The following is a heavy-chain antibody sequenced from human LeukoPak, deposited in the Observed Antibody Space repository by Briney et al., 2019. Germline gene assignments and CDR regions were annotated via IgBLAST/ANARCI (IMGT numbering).Heavy chain of an antibody. J-gene: IGHJ4*02. V-gene: IGHV3-48*03. CDR2: ISSSGSTI. CDR3: AKDNADYPIYYFDS. CDR1: GFTFSSYE. D-gene: IGHD3-16*01. Sequence: GGSLRLSCAASGFTFSSYEMNWVRQAPGKGLEWVSYISSSGSTIYYADSVKGRFTISRDKSKSTLYLQMNSLKAEDAAVYYCAKDNADYPIYYFDSWGQGTLVTVSS.